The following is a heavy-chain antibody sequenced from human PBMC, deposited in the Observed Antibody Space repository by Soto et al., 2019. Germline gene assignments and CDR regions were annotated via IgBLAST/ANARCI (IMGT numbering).Heavy chain of an antibody. Sequence: LSCAASGFTFSRLWMTWFRQAPGKGLEWVANINQDGSGKYYVDSVKGRFTISRDNAKNSLFLQMNSLRAEDTALYYCTSRPSDANYYGVFDYWGQGTPVTVSS. CDR3: TSRPSDANYYGVFDY. V-gene: IGHV3-7*03. CDR2: INQDGSGK. CDR1: GFTFSRLW. D-gene: IGHD3-22*01. J-gene: IGHJ4*02.